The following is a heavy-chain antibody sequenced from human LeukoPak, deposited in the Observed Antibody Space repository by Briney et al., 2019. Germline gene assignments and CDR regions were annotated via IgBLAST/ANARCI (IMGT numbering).Heavy chain of an antibody. CDR2: ISSDESIT. CDR3: ARVSLSSGCLSN. V-gene: IGHV3-74*01. Sequence: GGSLRLSCAASGFTFSNYWMHWVRQASGKGLVWVSRISSDESITSYADSVKGRFTISRDNAKNTLFLQMNGLRAEDTAVYYCARVSLSSGCLSNWGQGTLVTVSS. J-gene: IGHJ4*02. CDR1: GFTFSNYW. D-gene: IGHD6-19*01.